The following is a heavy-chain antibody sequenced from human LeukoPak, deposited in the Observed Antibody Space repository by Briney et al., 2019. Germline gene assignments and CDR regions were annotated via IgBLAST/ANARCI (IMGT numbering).Heavy chain of an antibody. CDR1: GFTFSSYA. D-gene: IGHD5-18*01. CDR2: ISGSGGST. V-gene: IGHV3-23*01. Sequence: GGSLRLSCAASGFTFSSYAMSWVRQAPGKGLQWVSGISGSGGSTFYADSVKGRFTISRDNSKNTLYLQLNTLRAEDTAVYYCAKGWIQIWMPFDYWGQGTLVTVSS. CDR3: AKGWIQIWMPFDY. J-gene: IGHJ4*02.